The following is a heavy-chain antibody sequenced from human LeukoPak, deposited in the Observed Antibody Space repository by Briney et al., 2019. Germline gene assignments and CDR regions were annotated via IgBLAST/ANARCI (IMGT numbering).Heavy chain of an antibody. CDR3: TTRLRNHFDY. CDR1: GFTFSSFT. J-gene: IGHJ4*02. Sequence: GGSLRLSCATSGFTFSSFTMNWVRQAPGKGLEWGSTISDGSRDTHYAGSVKGRFTISRDDSQNIVYLQMDSLTAEDTALYYCTTRLRNHFDYWGQGTQVTVSS. D-gene: IGHD5-12*01. CDR2: ISDGSRDT. V-gene: IGHV3-23*01.